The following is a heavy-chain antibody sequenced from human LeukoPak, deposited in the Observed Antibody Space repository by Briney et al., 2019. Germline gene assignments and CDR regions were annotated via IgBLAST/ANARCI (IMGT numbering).Heavy chain of an antibody. D-gene: IGHD3-22*01. Sequence: PGGSLRLSCAASGFTFSGYAMHWVRQAPGTGLEWVAVISYDGSNKYYADSVKGRFTISRDNSKNTLYLQMNSLRAEDTAVYNCARDPNSSGYYYYFDYWGQGTLVTVSS. CDR1: GFTFSGYA. CDR2: ISYDGSNK. J-gene: IGHJ4*02. CDR3: ARDPNSSGYYYYFDY. V-gene: IGHV3-30*04.